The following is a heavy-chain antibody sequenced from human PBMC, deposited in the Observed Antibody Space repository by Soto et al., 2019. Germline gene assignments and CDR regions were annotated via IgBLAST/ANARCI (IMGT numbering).Heavy chain of an antibody. D-gene: IGHD1-7*01. CDR3: TRGPGITGTTRVD. V-gene: IGHV3-49*03. CDR1: GFTFGDYA. Sequence: GGSLRLSCTASGFTFGDYAMSWFRQAPGKGLEWVGFIRSKAYGGTTEYAASVKGRFTISRDDSKSIAYLQMNSLKTEDTAVYYCTRGPGITGTTRVDWGQGTLVTVSS. CDR2: IRSKAYGGTT. J-gene: IGHJ4*02.